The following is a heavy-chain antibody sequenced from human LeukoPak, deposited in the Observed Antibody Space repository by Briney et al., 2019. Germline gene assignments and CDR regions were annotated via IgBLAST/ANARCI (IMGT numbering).Heavy chain of an antibody. J-gene: IGHJ6*03. V-gene: IGHV4-39*01. Sequence: PSETLSLTCTVPGGSISSSSYYWGWIRQPPGRGLEWIGSIYYSGSTYYNPSLKSRVTISVDTSKNQFSLKLSSVTAADTAVYYCARHRKAVTKPYYYYMDVWGKGTTVTVSS. D-gene: IGHD4-11*01. CDR2: IYYSGST. CDR3: ARHRKAVTKPYYYYMDV. CDR1: GGSISSSSYY.